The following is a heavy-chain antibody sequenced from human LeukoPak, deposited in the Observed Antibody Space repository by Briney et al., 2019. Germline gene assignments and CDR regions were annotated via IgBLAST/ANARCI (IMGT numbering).Heavy chain of an antibody. D-gene: IGHD2/OR15-2a*01. V-gene: IGHV3-30-3*01. J-gene: IGHJ3*02. CDR2: ISYDGSNK. CDR1: GFTFSSYA. CDR3: AKVGEKNMVEAFEI. Sequence: GGSLRLSCAASGFTFSSYAMHWVRQAPGKGLEWVAVISYDGSNKYYADSVKGRFTISRDNSKNTVYLQMNSLRPEDTAVYYCAKVGEKNMVEAFEIWGQGTRVTVSP.